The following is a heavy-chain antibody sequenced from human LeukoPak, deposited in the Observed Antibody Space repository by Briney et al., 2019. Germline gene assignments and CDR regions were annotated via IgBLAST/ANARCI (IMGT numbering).Heavy chain of an antibody. D-gene: IGHD6-13*01. Sequence: GGSLRLSCAASGFTVSSYWMHWVRQAPGKGLEWVAVVSYDGSRKYYADSVKGRFTISRENSKNTLILQMNSLRVEDTAVYYCAKDSTSTAAGSTYFDYWGQGALVTVSS. V-gene: IGHV3-30*18. J-gene: IGHJ4*02. CDR2: VSYDGSRK. CDR3: AKDSTSTAAGSTYFDY. CDR1: GFTVSSYW.